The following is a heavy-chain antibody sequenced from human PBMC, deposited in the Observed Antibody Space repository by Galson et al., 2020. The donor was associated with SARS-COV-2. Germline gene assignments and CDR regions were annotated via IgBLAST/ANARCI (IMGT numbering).Heavy chain of an antibody. CDR2: IKQDGSEK. V-gene: IGHV3-7*01. CDR3: ARDIAAAGQDYYYGMDV. Sequence: GGSLRLSCAASGFTFSSYWMSWVRQAPGKGLEWVANIKQDGSEKYYVDSVKGRFTISRDNAKNSLYLQMNSLRAEDTAVYYCARDIAAAGQDYYYGMDVWGQGTTVTVSS. D-gene: IGHD6-13*01. CDR1: GFTFSSYW. J-gene: IGHJ6*02.